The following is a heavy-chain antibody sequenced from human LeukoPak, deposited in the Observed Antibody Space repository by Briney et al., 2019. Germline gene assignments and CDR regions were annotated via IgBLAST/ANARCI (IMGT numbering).Heavy chain of an antibody. CDR2: IYPGDSDT. V-gene: IGHV5-51*01. J-gene: IGHJ4*02. D-gene: IGHD3-9*01. Sequence: GESLKISCKGSGYSFTSYWIGWVRQMPGKGLEWMGIIYPGDSDTRHSPSFQGQVTISADKSISTAYLQWSSLKASDTAMYYCARSPKRVDGYFDYWGQGTLVTVSS. CDR1: GYSFTSYW. CDR3: ARSPKRVDGYFDY.